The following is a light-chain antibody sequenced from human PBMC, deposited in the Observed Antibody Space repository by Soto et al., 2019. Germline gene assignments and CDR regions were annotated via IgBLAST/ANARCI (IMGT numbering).Light chain of an antibody. CDR2: EVN. J-gene: IGLJ2*01. Sequence: QSALTQPPAASGSPGQSVTISCTGTSSDVGYYNYVSWYQQHPGRAPKLMIYEVNKRPSGVPDRFSGSKSGNTASLTVSWLQAEDEADYYCSSYAGQGVFGGGTKLTVL. CDR3: SSYAGQGV. CDR1: SSDVGYYNY. V-gene: IGLV2-8*01.